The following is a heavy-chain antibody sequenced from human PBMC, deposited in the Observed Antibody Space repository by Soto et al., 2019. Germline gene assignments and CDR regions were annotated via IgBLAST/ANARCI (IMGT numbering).Heavy chain of an antibody. V-gene: IGHV1-69*01. CDR1: RVTFSKFI. D-gene: IGHD6-19*01. J-gene: IGHJ6*02. Sequence: QVQLEQSGGEVKKPGSSVKVSCKASRVTFSKFIVTWVRQAPGLGREWVGGIIPIFGTANYAQKFQGRVTITADESTSTSYMEVNNLRSEDTAVYYCAKVRYSSPMGYYYGMDVWGQGTTVTVSS. CDR3: AKVRYSSPMGYYYGMDV. CDR2: IIPIFGTA.